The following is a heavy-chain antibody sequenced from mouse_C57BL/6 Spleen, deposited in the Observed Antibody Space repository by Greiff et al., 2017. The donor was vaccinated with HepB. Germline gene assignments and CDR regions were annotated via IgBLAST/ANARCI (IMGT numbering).Heavy chain of an antibody. J-gene: IGHJ3*01. Sequence: QVQLKQPGAELVKPGASVKLSCKASGYTFTSYWMHWVKQRPGQGLEWIGMIHPNSGSTNYNEKFKSKATLTVDKSSSTAYMQLSSLTSEDSAVYYCARSGTPGAWFAYWGQGTLVTVSA. CDR3: ARSGTPGAWFAY. V-gene: IGHV1-64*01. CDR2: IHPNSGST. CDR1: GYTFTSYW. D-gene: IGHD3-1*01.